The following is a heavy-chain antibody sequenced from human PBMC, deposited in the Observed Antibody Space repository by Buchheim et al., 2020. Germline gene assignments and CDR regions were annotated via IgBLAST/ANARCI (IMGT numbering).Heavy chain of an antibody. Sequence: EVQLLESGGGLVQPGGSLRLSCAASGFTFSSYAMSWVRQAPGKGLEWVSAISGSGGSTYYADSVKGRLTISRDNSKNTLYLQMNSLRAEDTAVYYCAKVSIRYCSSTSCYYFDYWGQGTL. V-gene: IGHV3-23*01. CDR1: GFTFSSYA. D-gene: IGHD2-2*01. J-gene: IGHJ4*02. CDR3: AKVSIRYCSSTSCYYFDY. CDR2: ISGSGGST.